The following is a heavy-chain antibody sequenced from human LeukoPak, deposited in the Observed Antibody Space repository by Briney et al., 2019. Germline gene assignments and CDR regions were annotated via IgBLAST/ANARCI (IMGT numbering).Heavy chain of an antibody. CDR3: ATGADAYKTGY. CDR1: GDSISPYY. V-gene: IGHV4-59*12. Sequence: PSETLSLTCTVSGDSISPYYLTWIRQPPGKGLQWIGHVHPSGSTSYNPSLKSRVTTSADTSKNQFSLSLTFVNAADTAIYYCATGADAYKTGYWGQGTLVSVSS. CDR2: VHPSGST. D-gene: IGHD5-24*01. J-gene: IGHJ4*02.